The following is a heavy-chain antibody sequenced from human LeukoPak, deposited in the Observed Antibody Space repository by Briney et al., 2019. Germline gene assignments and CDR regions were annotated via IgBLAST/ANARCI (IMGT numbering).Heavy chain of an antibody. CDR2: IYYSGTT. CDR3: ARHDSSGPYNAFDI. J-gene: IGHJ3*02. Sequence: SETLSLTCTVSGGSITSSSHHWGWLRQPPGKGLEWIGSIYYSGTTYYNPSLKSRVTISGDTSKNQFSLKLSSVTAADTAVYYCARHDSSGPYNAFDIWGQGTMVTVSS. CDR1: GGSITSSSHH. D-gene: IGHD3-22*01. V-gene: IGHV4-39*01.